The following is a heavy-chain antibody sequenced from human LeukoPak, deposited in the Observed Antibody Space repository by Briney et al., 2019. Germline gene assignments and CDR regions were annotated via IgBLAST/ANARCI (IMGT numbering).Heavy chain of an antibody. D-gene: IGHD3-3*01. CDR1: GFTFSSYA. CDR2: ICGSGGST. V-gene: IGHV3-23*01. Sequence: GGSLRLSCAASGFTFSSYAMSWVRQAPGKGLEWVSAICGSGGSTYYADSVKGRFTISRDNSKNTLYLQMNSLRAEDTAVYYCAKDSHYDFWSGSTWGQGTLVTVSS. CDR3: AKDSHYDFWSGST. J-gene: IGHJ4*02.